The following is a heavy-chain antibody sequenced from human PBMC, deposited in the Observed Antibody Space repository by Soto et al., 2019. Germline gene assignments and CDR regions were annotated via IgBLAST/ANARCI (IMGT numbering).Heavy chain of an antibody. CDR3: ARSVGAALVDY. CDR1: GYTFASYA. CDR2: ISAYNGNT. V-gene: IGHV1-18*01. J-gene: IGHJ4*02. Sequence: GASVKVSCKASGYTFASYAISWMRQAPGQGLEWMGWISAYNGNTNYAQKLQGRVTMTTDTSTSTAYMELRSLRSEDTAVYYCARSVGAALVDYWGQGTLVTVSS. D-gene: IGHD1-26*01.